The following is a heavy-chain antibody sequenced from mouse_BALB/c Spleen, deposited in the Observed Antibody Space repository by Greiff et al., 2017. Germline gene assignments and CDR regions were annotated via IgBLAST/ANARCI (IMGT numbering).Heavy chain of an antibody. V-gene: IGHV14-3*02. D-gene: IGHD1-1*01. CDR3: ASLYYGSSYDYAMDY. Sequence: EVQLQQSGAELVKPGASVKLSCTASGFNIKDTYMHWVKQRPEQGLEWIGRIDPANGNTKYDPKFQGKATITADTSSNTAYLQLSSLTSEDTAVYYCASLYYGSSYDYAMDYWGQGTSVTVSS. J-gene: IGHJ4*01. CDR2: IDPANGNT. CDR1: GFNIKDTY.